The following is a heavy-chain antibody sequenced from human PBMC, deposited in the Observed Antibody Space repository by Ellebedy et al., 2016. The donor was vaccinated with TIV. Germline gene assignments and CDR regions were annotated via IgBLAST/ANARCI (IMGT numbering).Heavy chain of an antibody. CDR2: INPNSGGT. D-gene: IGHD4-17*01. J-gene: IGHJ6*03. V-gene: IGHV1-2*02. Sequence: ASVKVSXXASGYTFTGYYMHWVRQAPGQGLEWMGWINPNSGGTNYAQKFQGRVTMTRDTSISTAYMELSRLRSDDTAVYYCARVWTTGDLGYYYYYMDVWGKGTTVTVSS. CDR3: ARVWTTGDLGYYYYYMDV. CDR1: GYTFTGYY.